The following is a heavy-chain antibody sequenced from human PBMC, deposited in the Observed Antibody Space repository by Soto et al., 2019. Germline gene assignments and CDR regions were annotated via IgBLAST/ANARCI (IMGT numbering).Heavy chain of an antibody. V-gene: IGHV4-38-2*02. CDR3: ARELHYYGSGLLDS. Sequence: SETLSLTCIVSDYSISSGYYWGWVRQSPGRGLEWIGSMFHSGGSYSNPSLKSRVTISVDTSKDQFSLKLTSVTAADTAVYYCARELHYYGSGLLDSWGQGTLVTVSS. CDR1: DYSISSGYY. J-gene: IGHJ4*02. CDR2: MFHSGGS. D-gene: IGHD3-10*01.